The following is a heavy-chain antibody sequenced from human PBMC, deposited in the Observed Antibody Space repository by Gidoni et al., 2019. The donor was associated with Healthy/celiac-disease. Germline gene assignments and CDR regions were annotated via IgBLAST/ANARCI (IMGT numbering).Heavy chain of an antibody. CDR1: GFTFSSYA. J-gene: IGHJ4*02. CDR2: ISYDGSNK. Sequence: QVQLVESGGGVVQPGRSLRLSCAASGFTFSSYAMHWVRQAPGKGLEWVAVISYDGSNKYYADSVKGRFTISRDNSKNTLYLQMNSLRAEDTAVYYCARDHTVTTYYFDYWGQGTLVTVSS. D-gene: IGHD4-17*01. CDR3: ARDHTVTTYYFDY. V-gene: IGHV3-30-3*01.